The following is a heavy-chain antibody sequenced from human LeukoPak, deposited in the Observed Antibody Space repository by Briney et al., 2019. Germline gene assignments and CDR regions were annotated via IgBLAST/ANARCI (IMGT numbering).Heavy chain of an antibody. V-gene: IGHV3-11*04. J-gene: IGHJ4*02. Sequence: GGSLRLSCAASGFTFTDYYMSWIRQAPGKGLEWVSYISSSGSTIYYADSVKGRFTISRDNAKNSLYLQLNSLRAEDTAVYSCARDQGGGYSYGWQSFDYWGQGTLVTVSS. CDR2: ISSSGSTI. D-gene: IGHD5-18*01. CDR3: ARDQGGGYSYGWQSFDY. CDR1: GFTFTDYY.